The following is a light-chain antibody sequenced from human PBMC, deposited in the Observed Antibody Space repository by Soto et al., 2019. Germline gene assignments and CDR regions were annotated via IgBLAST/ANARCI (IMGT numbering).Light chain of an antibody. CDR2: GAS. Sequence: EIVMTQSPATLSVSPGERATLSCRASQSVSNNLAWYQQKPGQAPRLLIYGASTRATGIPARFSGSGSGTAFTLTISSLQSEDFAVYYCQQYNNWTFGQGTKVEIK. V-gene: IGKV3-15*01. CDR1: QSVSNN. J-gene: IGKJ1*01. CDR3: QQYNNWT.